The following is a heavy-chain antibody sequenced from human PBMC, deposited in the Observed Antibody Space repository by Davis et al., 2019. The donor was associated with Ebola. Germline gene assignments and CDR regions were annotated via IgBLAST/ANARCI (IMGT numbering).Heavy chain of an antibody. J-gene: IGHJ4*02. V-gene: IGHV3-48*02. CDR3: AKFWGEEYSSTWYYFYH. Sequence: GRSLRLSCAASGLTLTSYCTNCVRQAPGKWLEWVSYTISSSSTIYYADSVKGRFTISRDNAKNSLYLQMNSLRDEDTAVYYCAKFWGEEYSSTWYYFYHWGQGTLVTVSS. CDR1: GLTLTSYC. D-gene: IGHD6-13*01. CDR2: TISSSSTI.